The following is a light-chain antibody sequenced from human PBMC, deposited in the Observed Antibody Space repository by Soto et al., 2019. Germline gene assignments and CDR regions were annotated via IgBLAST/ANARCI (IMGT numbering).Light chain of an antibody. CDR1: SGSVSTSYY. CDR2: STN. Sequence: QTVVTQEPSFSVSPGGTVTLTCGLSSGSVSTSYYPSWYQQTPGQAPRTLIYSTNTRSSGVPDRFSGSILGNKAALTITRAQADDESDYYCVLYTGSGSYVFGTGTKLTVL. V-gene: IGLV8-61*01. J-gene: IGLJ1*01. CDR3: VLYTGSGSYV.